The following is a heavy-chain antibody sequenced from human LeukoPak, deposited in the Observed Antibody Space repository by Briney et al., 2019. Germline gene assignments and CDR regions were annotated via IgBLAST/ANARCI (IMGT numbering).Heavy chain of an antibody. J-gene: IGHJ6*04. V-gene: IGHV4-59*11. CDR1: SGSISSHH. Sequence: PSETLSLTCTVSSGSISSHHWTWIRQPPGKGLEYIGYVFYDGSTNYNPSLKSRVTISVDTSKNQFSLKLSSVTPADTAVYYCASGIAAQAGSFFYYYFIDVWAKGTTVTVSS. CDR2: VFYDGST. D-gene: IGHD6-6*01. CDR3: ASGIAAQAGSFFYYYFIDV.